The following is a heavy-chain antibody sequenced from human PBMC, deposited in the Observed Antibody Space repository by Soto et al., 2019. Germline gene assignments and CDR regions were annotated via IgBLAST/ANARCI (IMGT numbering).Heavy chain of an antibody. J-gene: IGHJ2*01. CDR2: IYYSGST. V-gene: IGHV4-31*03. CDR1: GGSSSRTGYY. Sequence: SETLSLTCTVSGGSSSRTGYYWSWIRQHPGKGLEWIGYIYYSGSTYYNPSLKSRVTISVDTSKNQFSLELSSVTAADTAVYYCARKDTMILGYWYFDLWGRGTLVTVSS. D-gene: IGHD3-22*01. CDR3: ARKDTMILGYWYFDL.